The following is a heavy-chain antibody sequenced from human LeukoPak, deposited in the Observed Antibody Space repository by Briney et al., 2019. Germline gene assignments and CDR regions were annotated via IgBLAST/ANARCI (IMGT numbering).Heavy chain of an antibody. CDR1: GGTFSSYA. CDR3: TRDSTSWFDP. Sequence: GASVKVSCKASGGTFSSYAISWVRQAPGQGLEWMGGIIPIFGTANYAQKFQGRVTITADESTSTAYIELSSLRSEDTAVYYCTRDSTSWFDPWGQGTLVTVSS. J-gene: IGHJ5*02. D-gene: IGHD2-2*01. CDR2: IIPIFGTA. V-gene: IGHV1-69*13.